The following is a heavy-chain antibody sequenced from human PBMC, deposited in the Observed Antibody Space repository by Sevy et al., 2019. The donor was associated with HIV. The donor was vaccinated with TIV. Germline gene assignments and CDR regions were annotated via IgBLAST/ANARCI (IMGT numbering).Heavy chain of an antibody. Sequence: GGSLRLSCAASGFTFNTYGMHWVRQAPGKGLEWVAVISYHGRDKFYGDSVEGRFTISRDNSKKMLYLQMNSLRPEDTAVYYCAKDFTGYNGMDVWGQGTMVTVSS. CDR3: AKDFTGYNGMDV. V-gene: IGHV3-30*18. D-gene: IGHD3-9*01. J-gene: IGHJ6*02. CDR2: ISYHGRDK. CDR1: GFTFNTYG.